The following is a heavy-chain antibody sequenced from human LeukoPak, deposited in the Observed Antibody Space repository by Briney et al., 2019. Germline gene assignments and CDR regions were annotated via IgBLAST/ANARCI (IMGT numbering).Heavy chain of an antibody. CDR2: INPSGGST. D-gene: IGHD3-22*01. CDR1: GYTFTSYY. CDR3: ARDFHDSSGPPRNFQH. Sequence: GASVKVSRKASGYTFTSYYMHWVRQAPGQGLEWMGIINPSGGSTSYAQKFQGRITMTRDTSTSTVYMELSSLRSEDTAVYYCARDFHDSSGPPRNFQHWGQGTLVTVSS. J-gene: IGHJ1*01. V-gene: IGHV1-46*01.